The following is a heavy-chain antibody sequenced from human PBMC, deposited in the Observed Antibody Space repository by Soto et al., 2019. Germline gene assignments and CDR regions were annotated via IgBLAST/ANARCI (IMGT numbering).Heavy chain of an antibody. V-gene: IGHV1-3*01. J-gene: IGHJ5*02. CDR2: INAGNGNT. Sequence: ASVKVSCKASGYTFTSYTIHWVRQAPGQRLEWMGWINAGNGNTKYSQKFQGRVTITRDTSASTAYMELSSLRSEDTAVYYCARGVTYMVRGVIISGWFDPWGQVTLVPVS. CDR1: GYTFTSYT. D-gene: IGHD3-10*01. CDR3: ARGVTYMVRGVIISGWFDP.